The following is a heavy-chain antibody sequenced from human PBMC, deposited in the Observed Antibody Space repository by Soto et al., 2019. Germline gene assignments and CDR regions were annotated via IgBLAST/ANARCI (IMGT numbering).Heavy chain of an antibody. Sequence: PSETLSLTCTVSGSSISRNYWTWIRQPPGKGLEWIGYVYHSGSTNYNPSRKSRVTISVDKSKNHFSLKLSSVTAADTAVYYCARVGWELLQSEYGMDVWGQGPRSPSP. V-gene: IGHV4-59*12. CDR1: GSSISRNY. CDR2: VYHSGST. CDR3: ARVGWELLQSEYGMDV. D-gene: IGHD1-26*01. J-gene: IGHJ6*02.